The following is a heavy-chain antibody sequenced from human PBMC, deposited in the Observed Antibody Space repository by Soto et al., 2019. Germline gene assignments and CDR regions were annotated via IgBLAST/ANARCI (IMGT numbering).Heavy chain of an antibody. Sequence: GGSLRLSCAASGFTFSSYGMHWVRQAPGKGLEWVAVIWYDGSNKYYGDSVKGRFTISRDNSKNTLYLQMNSLRAEDTAVYYCARDIVVVPAAEGYYYYYYMDVWGKGTTVTVSS. D-gene: IGHD2-2*01. CDR3: ARDIVVVPAAEGYYYYYYMDV. J-gene: IGHJ6*03. CDR1: GFTFSSYG. V-gene: IGHV3-33*01. CDR2: IWYDGSNK.